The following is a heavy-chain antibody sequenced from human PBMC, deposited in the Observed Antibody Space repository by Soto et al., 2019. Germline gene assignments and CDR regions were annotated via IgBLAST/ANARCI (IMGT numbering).Heavy chain of an antibody. CDR1: GGSISSGDYY. J-gene: IGHJ5*02. CDR2: IYYSGST. V-gene: IGHV4-30-4*01. Sequence: QVQLQESGPGLVKPSQTLSLTCTVSGGSISSGDYYWSWIRQPPGKGLEWIGNIYYSGSTYYNPSLKSRVTISVDTSQTQFSLNLSSVTAADTAMYYCARAGVAMIYPGINWFDPWGQGTLVTVSS. CDR3: ARAGVAMIYPGINWFDP. D-gene: IGHD5-12*01.